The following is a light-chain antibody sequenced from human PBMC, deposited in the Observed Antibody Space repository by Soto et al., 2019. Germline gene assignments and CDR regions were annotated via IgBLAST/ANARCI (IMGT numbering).Light chain of an antibody. CDR1: QSVRSS. CDR3: QQYNKWPPIT. CDR2: GAS. V-gene: IGKV3-15*01. Sequence: PATLSASLAARATLSCSASQSVRSSLAWYQQKPGQVPRLPIYGASTRATDIRARFSGSGSGTEFTLTISSLQSEDFAVYYCQQYNKWPPITFGQGTRLEIK. J-gene: IGKJ5*01.